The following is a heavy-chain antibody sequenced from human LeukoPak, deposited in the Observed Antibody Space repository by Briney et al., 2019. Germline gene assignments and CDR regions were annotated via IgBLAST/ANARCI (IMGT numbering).Heavy chain of an antibody. CDR3: AHTPPGRTQIWLRYFQH. J-gene: IGHJ1*01. CDR2: IYWDDDK. CDR1: GFSLSTTGVG. V-gene: IGHV2-5*02. Sequence: SGPTLVKPTPTLTLTCTFSGFSLSTTGVGVGWIRQPPGKALEWLALIYWDDDKRYSPSLKSRLTITKDTSKNQVVLTMTNMDPVDTATYYCAHTPPGRTQIWLRYFQHWGQGTLVTVSS. D-gene: IGHD5-18*01.